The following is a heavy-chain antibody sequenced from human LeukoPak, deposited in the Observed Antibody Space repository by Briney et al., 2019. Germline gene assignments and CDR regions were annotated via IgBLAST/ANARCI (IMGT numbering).Heavy chain of an antibody. CDR1: GYTFTSYG. V-gene: IGHV1-18*01. Sequence: ASVKVSCKASGYTFTSYGISWVRQAPGQGLEWMGWIGAYNGNTNYAQKLQGRVTMTTDTSTSTAYMELRSLRSDDTAVYYCAREVKSSSWYGLSGFSYGTRNNWFDPWGQGTLVTVSS. J-gene: IGHJ5*02. D-gene: IGHD6-13*01. CDR3: AREVKSSSWYGLSGFSYGTRNNWFDP. CDR2: IGAYNGNT.